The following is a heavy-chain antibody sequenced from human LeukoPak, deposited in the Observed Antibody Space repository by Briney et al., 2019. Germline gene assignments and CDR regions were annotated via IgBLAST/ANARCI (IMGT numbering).Heavy chain of an antibody. CDR3: AKDRAYSSSWSYFDY. D-gene: IGHD6-13*01. Sequence: GGSLRLSCAASGFTFSSYSMNWVRQAPGKGLEWVSCISSSSSTIYYADSVKGRFTISRDNSKNTLYLQMNSLRAEDTAVYYCAKDRAYSSSWSYFDYWGQGTLVTVSS. V-gene: IGHV3-48*01. CDR2: ISSSSSTI. CDR1: GFTFSSYS. J-gene: IGHJ4*02.